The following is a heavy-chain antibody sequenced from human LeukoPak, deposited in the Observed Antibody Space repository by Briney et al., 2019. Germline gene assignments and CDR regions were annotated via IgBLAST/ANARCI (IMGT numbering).Heavy chain of an antibody. D-gene: IGHD3-10*01. J-gene: IGHJ4*02. V-gene: IGHV4-39*07. CDR3: ARDSGSHDY. Sequence: PSETLSLTCTVSGGSISSSSYYWGWIRQPPGQGLEWIGSIYRTGDTFYNPSLKSRVTTSVDTPKNQFSLKLNSVTAADTAVYYCARDSGSHDYWGQGTLVTVSS. CDR2: IYRTGDT. CDR1: GGSISSSSYY.